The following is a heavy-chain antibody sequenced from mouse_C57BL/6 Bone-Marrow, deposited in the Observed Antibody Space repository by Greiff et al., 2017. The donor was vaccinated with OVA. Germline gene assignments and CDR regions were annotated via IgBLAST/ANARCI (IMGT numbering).Heavy chain of an antibody. D-gene: IGHD3-2*02. V-gene: IGHV1-64*01. CDR3: ARDRQLRLRFAY. J-gene: IGHJ3*01. CDR2: IHPNSGST. CDR1: GYTFTSYW. Sequence: VQLQQPGAELVKPGASVKLSCKASGYTFTSYWMHWVKQRPGQGLEWIGMIHPNSGSTNYNEKFKSKATLTVAKSSSTAYMQLSSLTSENSAVYYGARDRQLRLRFAYWGQGTLVTVSA.